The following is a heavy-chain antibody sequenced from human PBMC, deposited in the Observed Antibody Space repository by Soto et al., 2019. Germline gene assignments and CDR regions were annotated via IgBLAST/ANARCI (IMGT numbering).Heavy chain of an antibody. J-gene: IGHJ3*02. Sequence: PGESLKISCKGSGYTFSSQWIAWVRQKPGKGLEWMGIVYPGDAETRYSPSFQGQVTMSADKSIDTAYLQWSSLKASDTAIYYCATSEVLEIWGQGTMVTVSS. CDR2: VYPGDAET. CDR1: GYTFSSQW. CDR3: ATSEVLEI. V-gene: IGHV5-51*01.